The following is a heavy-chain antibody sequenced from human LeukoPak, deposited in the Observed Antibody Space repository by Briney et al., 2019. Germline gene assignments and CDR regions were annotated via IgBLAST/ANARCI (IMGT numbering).Heavy chain of an antibody. D-gene: IGHD3-9*01. CDR3: ARGSTHYDVLTGYPYYFYY. Sequence: PGGSLRLSCAAPGFTFDDYGMSWVRQAPGKGLEWVSGINWNGDNTNYADSLKGRFTISRDNAKNSLYLQMNSLRAEDTALYYFARGSTHYDVLTGYPYYFYYWGQGTLVTVSS. CDR2: INWNGDNT. V-gene: IGHV3-20*04. CDR1: GFTFDDYG. J-gene: IGHJ4*02.